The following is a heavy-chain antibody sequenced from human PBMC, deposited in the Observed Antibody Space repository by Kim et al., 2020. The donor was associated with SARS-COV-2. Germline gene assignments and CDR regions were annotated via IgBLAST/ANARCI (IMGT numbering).Heavy chain of an antibody. J-gene: IGHJ4*02. D-gene: IGHD3-10*01. Sequence: DSVKGRFTISRDNSKNTLYLQMNSLRAEDTAVYYCAKDKVTMVRGRGNHYWGQGTLVTVSS. CDR3: AKDKVTMVRGRGNHY. V-gene: IGHV3-23*01.